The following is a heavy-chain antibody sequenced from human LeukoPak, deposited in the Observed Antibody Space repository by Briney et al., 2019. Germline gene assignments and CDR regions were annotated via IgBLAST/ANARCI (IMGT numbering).Heavy chain of an antibody. V-gene: IGHV4-34*01. CDR2: INHGGST. CDR3: ARRRIVVVPFDP. D-gene: IGHD2-2*01. J-gene: IGHJ5*02. Sequence: PSETLSLTCAVYGGSFSGYYWSWIRQPPGKGLEWIGEINHGGSTNYNPSLKSRVTISVDTSKNQFSLKLSSVTAADTAVYYCARRRIVVVPFDPWGQGTLVTVSS. CDR1: GGSFSGYY.